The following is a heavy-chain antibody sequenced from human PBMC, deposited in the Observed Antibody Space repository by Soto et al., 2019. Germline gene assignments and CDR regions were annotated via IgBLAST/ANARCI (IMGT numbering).Heavy chain of an antibody. D-gene: IGHD3-9*01. V-gene: IGHV3-48*01. CDR2: ISSSSNSI. CDR3: AKERYYDILTGPENYYYHYGMDV. J-gene: IGHJ6*02. Sequence: GGSLRLSCAASGFIFSSYNMNWVRQAPGQGLEWVSRISSSSNSIYYADSVTGRFTISRDNSKNTLYLQMSSLRAEDTAVYYCAKERYYDILTGPENYYYHYGMDVWGQGTTVTVSS. CDR1: GFIFSSYN.